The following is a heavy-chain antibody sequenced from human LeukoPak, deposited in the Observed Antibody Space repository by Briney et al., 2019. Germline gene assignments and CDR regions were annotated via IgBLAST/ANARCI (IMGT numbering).Heavy chain of an antibody. J-gene: IGHJ6*03. V-gene: IGHV3-30*02. CDR3: AKHPYNWNANYYMHV. CDR1: EFTFSTYA. D-gene: IGHD1-20*01. Sequence: GGSLRLSCAASEFTFSTYAIYWVRQAPGKGLEWVAFISYDGSNKHYADSVKGRFSISRDNSQNMVYLQMNSLRAEDTAVHYCAKHPYNWNANYYMHVWGKGTTVTVSS. CDR2: ISYDGSNK.